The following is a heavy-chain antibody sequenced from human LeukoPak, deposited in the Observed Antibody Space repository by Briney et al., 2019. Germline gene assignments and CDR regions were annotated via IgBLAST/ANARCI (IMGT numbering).Heavy chain of an antibody. J-gene: IGHJ6*02. D-gene: IGHD3-10*01. V-gene: IGHV1-18*01. CDR2: ISAYNGNT. Sequence: GASVKFSCQASGYTFTSYGISWVRQPPGQGLEWMGWISAYNGNTNYAQKLQGRVTMTTDTSTSTAYMELRSLRSDDTAVYYCARGMVRGVIYYYYSMDVWGQGTTVTVSS. CDR3: ARGMVRGVIYYYYSMDV. CDR1: GYTFTSYG.